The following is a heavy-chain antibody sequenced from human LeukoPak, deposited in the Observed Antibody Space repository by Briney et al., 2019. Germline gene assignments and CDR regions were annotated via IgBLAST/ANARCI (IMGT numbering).Heavy chain of an antibody. J-gene: IGHJ4*02. D-gene: IGHD2-2*01. V-gene: IGHV3-74*01. CDR2: INTDGSST. CDR3: AREGRDIVVVPADY. Sequence: GGSLRLSCAASGFTFSSYWMHWVRQAPGKGLVWVSRINTDGSSTSYADSVKGRFTISRDNAKNTLYLQMNSLRAEDTAVYYCAREGRDIVVVPADYWGQGTLVTVSS. CDR1: GFTFSSYW.